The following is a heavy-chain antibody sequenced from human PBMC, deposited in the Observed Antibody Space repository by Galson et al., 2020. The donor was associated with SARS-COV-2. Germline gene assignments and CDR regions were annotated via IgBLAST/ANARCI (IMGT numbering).Heavy chain of an antibody. J-gene: IGHJ4*02. CDR1: GYSFTSYW. V-gene: IGHV5-51*01. CDR3: ARLDGPNYYDGSGRTFFDY. D-gene: IGHD3-22*01. CDR2: IYPGDSDT. Sequence: KIGESLKISCKGSGYSFTSYWIGWVRQMPGKGLEWMGNIYPGDSDTSYSPSFQGQVTISADKSISTAYLQWSSLKASDTAMYYCARLDGPNYYDGSGRTFFDYWGQGTLVTVSS.